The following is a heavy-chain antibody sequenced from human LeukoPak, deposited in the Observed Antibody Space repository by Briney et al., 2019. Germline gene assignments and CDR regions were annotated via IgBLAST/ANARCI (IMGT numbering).Heavy chain of an antibody. J-gene: IGHJ4*02. D-gene: IGHD5-12*01. Sequence: ASVKVPCKASGGTFSSYAISWVRQAPGQGLEWMGGIIPIFGTANYAQKFQGRVTITADESTSTAYMELSSLRSEDTAVYYCARERRGYSGYPGNNYFDYWGQGTLVTVSS. CDR1: GGTFSSYA. CDR2: IIPIFGTA. CDR3: ARERRGYSGYPGNNYFDY. V-gene: IGHV1-69*01.